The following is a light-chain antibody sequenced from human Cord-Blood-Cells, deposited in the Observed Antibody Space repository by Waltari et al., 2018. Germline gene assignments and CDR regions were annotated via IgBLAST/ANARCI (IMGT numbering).Light chain of an antibody. V-gene: IGLV7-43*01. CDR2: SRS. Sequence: QTVVPQEPSLTVSPGGTVTLTCASSTGPVTSGYSPNWFQQKPGQAPRALIYSRSNKHSWTPARFSGSLVGGKAALTLSGVQPEDEAEYSCRLSYGGARVFGGGTKLTVL. CDR3: RLSYGGARV. J-gene: IGLJ3*02. CDR1: TGPVTSGYS.